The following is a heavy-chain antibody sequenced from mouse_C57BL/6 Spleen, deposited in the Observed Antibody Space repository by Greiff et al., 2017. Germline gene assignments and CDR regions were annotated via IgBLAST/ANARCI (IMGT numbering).Heavy chain of an antibody. D-gene: IGHD1-1*01. Sequence: QVQLQQSGAELVRPGTSVKVSCKASGYAFTNYLIEWVKQRPGQGLEWIGVINPGSGGTNYNEKFKGKATLTADKSSSTSYMQLSSLTSEDSAVYFCARDITTVVATDYAMDYWGQGTSVTVSS. J-gene: IGHJ4*01. V-gene: IGHV1-54*01. CDR3: ARDITTVVATDYAMDY. CDR1: GYAFTNYL. CDR2: INPGSGGT.